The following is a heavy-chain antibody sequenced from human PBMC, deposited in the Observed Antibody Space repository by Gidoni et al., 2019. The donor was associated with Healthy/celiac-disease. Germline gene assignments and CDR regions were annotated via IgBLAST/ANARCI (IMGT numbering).Heavy chain of an antibody. V-gene: IGHV3-21*01. Sequence: EVQLVESGGGLVKPGGSLRLSCAASGFTFSSYSMNWVRQAPGKGLEWVSSISSSSSYIYYADSVKGRFTISRDNAKNSLYLQMNSLRAEDTAVYYCARLRGDPRQYYYYMDVWGKGTTVTVSS. CDR3: ARLRGDPRQYYYYMDV. CDR1: GFTFSSYS. J-gene: IGHJ6*03. D-gene: IGHD2-21*02. CDR2: ISSSSSYI.